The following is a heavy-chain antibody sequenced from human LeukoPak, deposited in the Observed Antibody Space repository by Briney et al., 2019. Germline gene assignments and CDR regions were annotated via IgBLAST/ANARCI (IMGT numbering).Heavy chain of an antibody. CDR1: GFPVSSNY. D-gene: IGHD6-13*01. Sequence: GSLRLSCTISGFPVSSNYMSWVRQAPGKGLEWVSVIFSGGSTYYTGSVKGRFTISRDNSKNTLYLQMNSLRADDTAVYYCARGRVAAAGLDAFDVWGQGTMVTVSS. V-gene: IGHV3-53*01. J-gene: IGHJ3*01. CDR2: IFSGGST. CDR3: ARGRVAAAGLDAFDV.